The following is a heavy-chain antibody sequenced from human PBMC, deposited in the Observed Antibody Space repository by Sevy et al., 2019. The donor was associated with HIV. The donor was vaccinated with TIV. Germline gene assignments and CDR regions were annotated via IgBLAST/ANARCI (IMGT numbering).Heavy chain of an antibody. CDR1: GGSISSSSYY. CDR2: IYYSGGT. CDR3: ATEGEGSSWSYHFDS. Sequence: SETLSLTCAVSGGSISSSSYYWGWVRQPPGKGLEWIGSIYYSGGTYYNPSLKSRVTISLDTSKNHFSLNLRSVTAADTAVYYCATEGEGSSWSYHFDSWGQGTLVTVSS. J-gene: IGHJ4*02. D-gene: IGHD6-13*01. V-gene: IGHV4-39*02.